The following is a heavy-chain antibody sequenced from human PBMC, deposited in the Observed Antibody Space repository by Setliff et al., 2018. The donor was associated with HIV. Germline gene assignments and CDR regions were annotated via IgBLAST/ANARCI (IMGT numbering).Heavy chain of an antibody. V-gene: IGHV4-34*01. CDR2: INHSEDT. CDR3: ARCRLNGGFNL. D-gene: IGHD7-27*01. CDR1: GGSFSGHQ. Sequence: SETLSLTCTVYGGSFSGHQWSWIRQPPGKGLEWIGEINHSEDTNYNSFLKSRVTISLDMSKNQFSLKLSSVTAADTAVYYCARCRLNGGFNLWGQGTLVTVSS. J-gene: IGHJ5*02.